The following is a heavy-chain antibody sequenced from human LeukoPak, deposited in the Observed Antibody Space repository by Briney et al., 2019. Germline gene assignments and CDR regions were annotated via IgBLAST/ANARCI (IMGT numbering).Heavy chain of an antibody. CDR2: IYHSGST. CDR3: ASGDYRGQGY. CDR1: GYSISSAYY. J-gene: IGHJ4*02. Sequence: PSETLSLTCTVSGYSISSAYYWGWIRQPPGKGLEWIASIYHSGSTYYNPSLKSRVTISVDTSKNQFSLKLSSVTAADTAVYYCASGDYRGQGYWGQGTLVTVSS. V-gene: IGHV4-38-2*02. D-gene: IGHD4-17*01.